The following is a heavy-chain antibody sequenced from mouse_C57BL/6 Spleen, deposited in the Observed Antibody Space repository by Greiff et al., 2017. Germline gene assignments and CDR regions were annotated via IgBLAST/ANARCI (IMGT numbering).Heavy chain of an antibody. Sequence: EVQLQESGGGLVKPGGSLKLSCAASGFTFSDYGMHWVRQAPEKGLEWVAYISSGSSTIYYADTVKGRFTISRDNAKNTLFLQMTSLRSEDTAMYYCAKSNFGPFAYWGQGTLVTVSA. V-gene: IGHV5-17*01. CDR2: ISSGSSTI. J-gene: IGHJ3*01. CDR3: AKSNFGPFAY. CDR1: GFTFSDYG. D-gene: IGHD3-1*01.